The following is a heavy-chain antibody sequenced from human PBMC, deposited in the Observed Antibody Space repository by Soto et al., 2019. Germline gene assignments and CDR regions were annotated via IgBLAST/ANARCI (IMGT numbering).Heavy chain of an antibody. V-gene: IGHV1-69*13. D-gene: IGHD2-21*02. CDR1: GGTFSSYA. CDR3: ASVVVTGHYYYGMDV. CDR2: IIPIFGTA. Sequence: SVKVSCKASGGTFSSYAISWVRQAPGQGLEWMGGIIPIFGTANYAQKFQGRVTITADESTSTAYMELSSLRSEDTAVYYCASVVVTGHYYYGMDVWGQGTTVTVSS. J-gene: IGHJ6*02.